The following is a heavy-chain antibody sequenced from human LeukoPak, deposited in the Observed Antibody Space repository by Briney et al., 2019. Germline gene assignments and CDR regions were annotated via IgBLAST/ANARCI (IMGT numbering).Heavy chain of an antibody. CDR3: ARDYDFST. CDR2: ISSSSSTI. D-gene: IGHD3-3*01. J-gene: IGHJ4*02. V-gene: IGHV3-48*04. Sequence: PGGSLRLSCAASGFTFSSYSMNWVRQAPGKGLEWVSYISSSSSTIYYADSVKGRFTISRDNAKSSLYLQMNSLSAEDTAVYYCARDYDFSTWGQGTLVTVSS. CDR1: GFTFSSYS.